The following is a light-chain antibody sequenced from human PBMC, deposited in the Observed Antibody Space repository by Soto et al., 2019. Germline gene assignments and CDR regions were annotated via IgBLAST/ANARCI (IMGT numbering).Light chain of an antibody. CDR3: GTWDSSLRGV. J-gene: IGLJ2*01. CDR1: SYNIGNNY. V-gene: IGLV1-51*01. Sequence: QSVLTQPPSVSAAPGQKVTISCSGSSYNIGNNYVSWYQQLPGTAPKLLIYDNNKRPSGIPDRFSGSKSGTSATLGITGLQTGDEADYYCGTWDSSLRGVFGGGTKLTVL. CDR2: DNN.